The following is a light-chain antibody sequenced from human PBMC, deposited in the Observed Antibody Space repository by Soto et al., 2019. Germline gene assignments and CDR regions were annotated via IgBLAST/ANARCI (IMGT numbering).Light chain of an antibody. J-gene: IGKJ4*01. CDR1: QSVSSY. CDR3: QQSYSSAT. V-gene: IGKV1-39*01. Sequence: DIQMTQSPSSLSASVGDRVTITCRASQSVSSYLNWYQQKPGKAPELLIYAASSLQSGVPTRVSGSGSGTDFTLTIGSLQPEDFATYYCQQSYSSATFGGGTKVEIK. CDR2: AAS.